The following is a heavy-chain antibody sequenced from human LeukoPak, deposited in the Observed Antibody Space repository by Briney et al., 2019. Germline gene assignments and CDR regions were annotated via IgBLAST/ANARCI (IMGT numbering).Heavy chain of an antibody. V-gene: IGHV3-23*01. D-gene: IGHD6-19*01. CDR2: ISDSGSIT. Sequence: PGGSLRLSCAASGFAFSSHAMGWVRQAPGKGLEWVSVISDSGSITYYADSVKGRFTISRDNSKNTLFLQMNSLRAEDTAVYYCAKDARRTSGWYFFDYWGQGTLVTVSS. CDR3: AKDARRTSGWYFFDY. CDR1: GFAFSSHA. J-gene: IGHJ4*02.